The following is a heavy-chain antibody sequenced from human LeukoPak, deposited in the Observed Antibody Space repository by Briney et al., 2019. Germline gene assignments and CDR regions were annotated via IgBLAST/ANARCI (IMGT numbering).Heavy chain of an antibody. CDR3: ARVEEAAVRGVIMPFDY. CDR2: IYTSGST. CDR1: GGSISSYY. Sequence: SETLSLTCTVSGGSISSYYWSWIRQPAGKGLEWIGRIYTSGSTNYNPSLKSRVTMSVDTSKNQFSLKLSSVTAADTAVYYCARVEEAAVRGVIMPFDYWGQGTLVTVSS. V-gene: IGHV4-4*07. J-gene: IGHJ4*02. D-gene: IGHD3-10*01.